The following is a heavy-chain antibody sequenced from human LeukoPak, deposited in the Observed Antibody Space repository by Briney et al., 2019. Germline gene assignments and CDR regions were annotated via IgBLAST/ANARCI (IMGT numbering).Heavy chain of an antibody. J-gene: IGHJ4*02. V-gene: IGHV3-23*01. CDR2: SGSGGST. Sequence: SGSGGSTYYADSVKGRFTISRDNSKNTLYLQMNSLRAEDTAVYYCAKDYDYVWGSYQILDYWGQGTLVTVSS. D-gene: IGHD3-16*02. CDR3: AKDYDYVWGSYQILDY.